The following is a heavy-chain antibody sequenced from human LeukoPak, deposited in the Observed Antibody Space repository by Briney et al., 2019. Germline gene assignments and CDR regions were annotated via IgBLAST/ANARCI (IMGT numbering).Heavy chain of an antibody. Sequence: ASVKVSCKASGYTFTSYYMHWVRQAPGQGLEWMGWVNPNSGDTNYAQKFQGRVTMTRDTSINTAYMELSRLRSDDTAVYYCARGLDDYGNRYYYMDVWGKGTTVTVSS. D-gene: IGHD4-17*01. CDR3: ARGLDDYGNRYYYMDV. CDR2: VNPNSGDT. V-gene: IGHV1-2*02. CDR1: GYTFTSYY. J-gene: IGHJ6*03.